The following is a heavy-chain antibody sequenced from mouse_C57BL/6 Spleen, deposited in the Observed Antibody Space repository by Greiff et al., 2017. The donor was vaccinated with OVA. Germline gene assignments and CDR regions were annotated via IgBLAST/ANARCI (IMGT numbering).Heavy chain of an antibody. Sequence: EVQLQQSGPELVKPGASVKMSCKASGYTFTDYNMHWVKQSHGKSLEWIGYLNPNNGGSSYNQKVKGKATLTVNKSSSTAYMDLRSLTSEDSAVYYCARSGYSAWFAYWGQGTLVTVSA. CDR3: ARSGYSAWFAY. J-gene: IGHJ3*01. CDR1: GYTFTDYN. D-gene: IGHD2-12*01. V-gene: IGHV1-22*01. CDR2: LNPNNGGS.